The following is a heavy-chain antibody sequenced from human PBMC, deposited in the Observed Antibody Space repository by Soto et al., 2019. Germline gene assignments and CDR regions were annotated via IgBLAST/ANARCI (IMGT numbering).Heavy chain of an antibody. J-gene: IGHJ4*02. Sequence: PGGSLRLSCAASGFTFSSYSMNWVRQAPGKGLEWVSYISSSSSTIYYADTVKGRFTISRDNAKNSLYLQMNSLRAEDTVVYYCARDTGGAAYSSGWYGYWGQGTLVTVSS. CDR1: GFTFSSYS. CDR3: ARDTGGAAYSSGWYGY. V-gene: IGHV3-48*01. D-gene: IGHD6-19*01. CDR2: ISSSSSTI.